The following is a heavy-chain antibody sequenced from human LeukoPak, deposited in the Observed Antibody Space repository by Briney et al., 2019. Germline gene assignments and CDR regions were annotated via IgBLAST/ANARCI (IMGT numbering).Heavy chain of an antibody. CDR3: ARQQWQPIFDY. Sequence: PSETLSLTCTVSGGTISSSSYYWGWICQPPGKGLEWIGGIYYSGSTYYNPSLKSRVTISVDTSKNQFSLKLSSVTAADTAVYYCARQQWQPIFDYWGQGTLVTVSS. D-gene: IGHD6-19*01. CDR1: GGTISSSSYY. CDR2: IYYSGST. V-gene: IGHV4-39*01. J-gene: IGHJ4*02.